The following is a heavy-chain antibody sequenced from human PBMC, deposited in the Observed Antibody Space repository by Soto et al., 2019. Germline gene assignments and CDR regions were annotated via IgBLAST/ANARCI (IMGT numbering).Heavy chain of an antibody. CDR3: ARDSYSSATH. CDR1: GLPFAANW. V-gene: IGHV3-74*01. D-gene: IGHD4-4*01. CDR2: ISNDGSDT. J-gene: IGHJ4*01. Sequence: ASGLPFAANWLHWVRQAPGKGLVGVSRISNDGSDTTYADSVRGRFTVSRDNAKNTLYLQMNSLRAEDTAVYYCARDSYSSATHWGHGTLVTVSS.